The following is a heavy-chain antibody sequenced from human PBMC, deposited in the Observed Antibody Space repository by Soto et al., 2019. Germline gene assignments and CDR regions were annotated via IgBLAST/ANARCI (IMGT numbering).Heavy chain of an antibody. CDR3: AKEIAITWELLDY. Sequence: QVQLVESGGGVVQPGRSLRLSCAASGFTFSSYGMHWVRQAPGKGLEWVAVISYDGSNKYYADSVKGRFTISRDNSKNTLYLQMNGLRAEDTAVYYCAKEIAITWELLDYWGQGTLVTVSS. CDR1: GFTFSSYG. V-gene: IGHV3-30*18. CDR2: ISYDGSNK. D-gene: IGHD1-26*01. J-gene: IGHJ4*02.